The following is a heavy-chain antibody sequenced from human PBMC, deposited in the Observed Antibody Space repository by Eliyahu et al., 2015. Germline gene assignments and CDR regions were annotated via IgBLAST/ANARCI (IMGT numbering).Heavy chain of an antibody. CDR3: ARVQTYSNYYHYYYMDV. J-gene: IGHJ6*03. D-gene: IGHD4-11*01. V-gene: IGHV4-59*01. Sequence: QVQLEESGPGLVKPSETLSLICSVSGVSLYNYYWXWIRQPPGKGLEWLGYIYYNGSTNYNSSLKSRVTISLDTSKNQFSLKLNSVTAADTAMYYCARVQTYSNYYHYYYMDVWGKGTTVTVSS. CDR1: GVSLYNYY. CDR2: IYYNGST.